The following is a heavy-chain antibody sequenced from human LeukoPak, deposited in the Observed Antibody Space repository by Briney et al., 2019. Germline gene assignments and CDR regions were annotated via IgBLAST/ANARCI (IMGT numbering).Heavy chain of an antibody. J-gene: IGHJ3*02. Sequence: GASVKVSCKASGYTFTSYGISWVRQAPGQGLEWMGWISAYNGNTNYAQKLQGRVTMTTDTSTSTAHMELRSLRSDDTAVYYCARSPSGYSYGDAFDIWGQGTMVTVSS. CDR2: ISAYNGNT. CDR3: ARSPSGYSYGDAFDI. D-gene: IGHD5-18*01. CDR1: GYTFTSYG. V-gene: IGHV1-18*01.